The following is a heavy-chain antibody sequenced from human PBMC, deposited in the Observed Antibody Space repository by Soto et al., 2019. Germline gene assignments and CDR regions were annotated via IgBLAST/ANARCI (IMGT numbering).Heavy chain of an antibody. CDR2: IYTSGST. CDR1: GGSISSYY. V-gene: IGHV4-4*07. CDR3: ARDWKQWLSPPYNWSDP. Sequence: SETLSLTCTVSGGSISSYYWSWIRQPAGKGPEWIGRIYTSGSTNYNPSLKSRVTMSVDTSKNQFSLKLSSVTAADTAVYYCARDWKQWLSPPYNWSDPWGQGTLVT. J-gene: IGHJ5*02. D-gene: IGHD6-19*01.